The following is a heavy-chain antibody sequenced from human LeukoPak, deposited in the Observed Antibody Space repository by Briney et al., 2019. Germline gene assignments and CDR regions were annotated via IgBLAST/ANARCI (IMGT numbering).Heavy chain of an antibody. CDR3: ARVDIAVVPSTTFDC. Sequence: SQTLSLTCTVSGGSISSGSYYWSWIRQPAGKGLEWIGRIYTNGSTNYNPSLKSRVTISVDTSKNQFSLKLGSVTAADTAVYYCARVDIAVVPSTTFDCWGQGTLVTVSS. CDR1: GGSISSGSYY. J-gene: IGHJ4*02. V-gene: IGHV4-61*02. CDR2: IYTNGST. D-gene: IGHD2-2*01.